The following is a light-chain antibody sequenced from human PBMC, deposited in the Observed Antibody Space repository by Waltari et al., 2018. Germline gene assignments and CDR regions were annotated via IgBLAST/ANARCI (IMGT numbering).Light chain of an antibody. CDR3: SAYTGGSTLVV. Sequence: QSALTQPASVSGSPGQSITISCTGTPSDIGLYDYVSWYQQHPGKAPKLMIFDVTKRPSGVSNRFSGSKSGDTASLTISGLQAEDEADYYCSAYTGGSTLVVFGGGTKVIVL. J-gene: IGLJ2*01. CDR2: DVT. CDR1: PSDIGLYDY. V-gene: IGLV2-14*01.